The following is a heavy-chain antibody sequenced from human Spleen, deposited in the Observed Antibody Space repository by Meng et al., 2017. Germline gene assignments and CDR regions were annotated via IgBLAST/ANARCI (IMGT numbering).Heavy chain of an antibody. CDR2: FVNYRDT. CDR1: GYTFTTYG. CDR3: VRGTPGRSYCDY. Sequence: QVQLVQSGAEVKEPGASVKVSCKASGYTFTTYGISWVRQAPGQGLEWMGWFVNYRDTYPAPKFQHRVTMTTDTLTNTVFMELRSLTPDDTAVYYCVRGTPGRSYCDYWGQGTLVTVSS. V-gene: IGHV1-18*01. J-gene: IGHJ4*02. D-gene: IGHD3-10*01.